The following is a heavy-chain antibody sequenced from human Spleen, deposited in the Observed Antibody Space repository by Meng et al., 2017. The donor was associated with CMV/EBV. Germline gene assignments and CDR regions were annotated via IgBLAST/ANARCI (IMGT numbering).Heavy chain of an antibody. V-gene: IGHV1-2*02. CDR1: GYTFTGYY. D-gene: IGHD6-13*01. Sequence: SGYTFTGYYMHWVRQAPGQGLEWMGWINPNSGGTNYAQKFQGRVTMTRDTSISTAYMELSRLRSDDTAVYYCARPPSIAAAGSDDYWGQGTLVTVSS. J-gene: IGHJ4*02. CDR2: INPNSGGT. CDR3: ARPPSIAAAGSDDY.